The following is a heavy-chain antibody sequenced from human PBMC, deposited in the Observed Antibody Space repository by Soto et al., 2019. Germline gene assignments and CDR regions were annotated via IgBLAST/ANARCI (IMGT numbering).Heavy chain of an antibody. CDR2: ISFDGSDK. V-gene: IGHV3-30*03. CDR3: ATQAVYVQDY. D-gene: IGHD3-10*02. J-gene: IGHJ4*02. CDR1: TSLVTNYG. Sequence: QLQLVESGGGVVQSGASLRLSCTASTSLVTNYGMHWVRQAPGKGLESVAVISFDGSDKYYVDSVQGRFTISRDNFENTLLLQMNSLRPEDTAVYYCATQAVYVQDYWGQGTLVTVSS.